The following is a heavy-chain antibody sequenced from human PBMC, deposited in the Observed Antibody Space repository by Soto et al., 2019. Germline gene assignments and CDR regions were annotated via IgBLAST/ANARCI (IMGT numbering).Heavy chain of an antibody. D-gene: IGHD2-15*01. CDR2: ISSSSSYI. J-gene: IGHJ6*02. CDR3: AREYCSGGSCYSNYYYGMDV. CDR1: GFTFSSYS. Sequence: GGSLRLSCAASGFTFSSYSMNWVRQAPGKGLEWVSSISSSSSYIYYADSVKGRFTISRDNAKNSLYLQMNSLRAEDTAVYYCAREYCSGGSCYSNYYYGMDVWGQGTTVTVSS. V-gene: IGHV3-21*01.